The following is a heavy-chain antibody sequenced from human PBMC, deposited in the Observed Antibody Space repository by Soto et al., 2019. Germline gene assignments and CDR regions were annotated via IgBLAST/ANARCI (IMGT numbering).Heavy chain of an antibody. CDR1: GFTFSSYA. CDR2: ISYDGSNK. Sequence: QVQLVESGGGVVQPGRSLRLSCAASGFTFSSYAMHWVRQAPGKGLEWVAVISYDGSNKYYADSVKGRFTISRDNSKNTLYLQMNSLRAEDTAVYYCAANYGSSGYYYEPLDYWGQGTLVTVSS. D-gene: IGHD3-22*01. CDR3: AANYGSSGYYYEPLDY. J-gene: IGHJ4*02. V-gene: IGHV3-30-3*01.